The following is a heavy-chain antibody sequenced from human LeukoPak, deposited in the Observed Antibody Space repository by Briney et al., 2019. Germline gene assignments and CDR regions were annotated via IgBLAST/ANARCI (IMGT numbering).Heavy chain of an antibody. CDR3: TTTDPLAVAGTHHFGYQYYYMDV. CDR2: IRSKANNYAT. V-gene: IGHV3-73*01. CDR1: GFTFSGSA. J-gene: IGHJ6*03. Sequence: PGGSLRLSCVVSGFTFSGSAMHWVRQASGKGLEWVGRIRSKANNYATAYAASVKGRFTISRDDSKNTAFLHMNSLKAEDTAVYYCTTTDPLAVAGTHHFGYQYYYMDVWGKGTTVTVSS. D-gene: IGHD6-19*01.